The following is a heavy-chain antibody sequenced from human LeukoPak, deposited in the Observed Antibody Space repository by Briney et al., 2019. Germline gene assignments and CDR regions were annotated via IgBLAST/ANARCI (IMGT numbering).Heavy chain of an antibody. V-gene: IGHV3-48*01. Sequence: PGGSLRLSCAASGFTFSIYSTNWVRQAPGKGLEWVSYITSNSGTIYNTDSVKGRFTISRDNAKNSLYLQMNSLRAEDTAVYYCARVAPGHDIGRGYFDYWGQGTLVTVSS. CDR3: ARVAPGHDIGRGYFDY. J-gene: IGHJ4*02. CDR2: ITSNSGTI. CDR1: GFTFSIYS. D-gene: IGHD2-21*01.